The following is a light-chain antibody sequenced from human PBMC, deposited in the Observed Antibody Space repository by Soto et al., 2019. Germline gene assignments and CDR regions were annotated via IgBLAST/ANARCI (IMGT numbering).Light chain of an antibody. CDR3: QQYYSTPRT. J-gene: IGKJ1*01. V-gene: IGKV4-1*01. Sequence: DIVMTQSPDSLAVSLGERATINCESSQSVLYSSNNKNYLAWYQQKPGQPPKLLIYWASTRESGVPDRFSGSGSGTDFTLTISSLQAEAVAVYYCQQYYSTPRTFGQGTKVEIK. CDR2: WAS. CDR1: QSVLYSSNNKNY.